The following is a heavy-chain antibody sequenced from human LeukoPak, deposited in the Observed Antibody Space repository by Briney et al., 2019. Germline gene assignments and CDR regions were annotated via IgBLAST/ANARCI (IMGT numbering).Heavy chain of an antibody. D-gene: IGHD6-6*01. CDR1: GGSISSYY. CDR2: IYYSGST. V-gene: IGHV4-59*01. J-gene: IGHJ6*02. Sequence: SETLSLTCTVSGGSISSYYWSWIRQPPGQGLEWIGYIYYSGSTNYNPSLKSRVTISVDTSKNQFSLELSSVTAADTAVYYCARDRGIAARPGYYGMDVWGQGTTVTVSS. CDR3: ARDRGIAARPGYYGMDV.